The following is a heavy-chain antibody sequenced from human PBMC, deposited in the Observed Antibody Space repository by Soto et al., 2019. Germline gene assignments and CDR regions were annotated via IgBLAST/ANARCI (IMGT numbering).Heavy chain of an antibody. CDR3: AREPYGDDAFDI. J-gene: IGHJ3*02. D-gene: IGHD4-17*01. CDR2: IYYSGST. CDR1: GGSISSYY. V-gene: IGHV4-59*01. Sequence: SETLSLTCTVSGGSISSYYWSWIRQPPGKGLEWIGYIYYSGSTNYNPSLKSRVTISVDTSKHQFSLKLSSVTAADTAVYYCAREPYGDDAFDIWGQGTMVTVSS.